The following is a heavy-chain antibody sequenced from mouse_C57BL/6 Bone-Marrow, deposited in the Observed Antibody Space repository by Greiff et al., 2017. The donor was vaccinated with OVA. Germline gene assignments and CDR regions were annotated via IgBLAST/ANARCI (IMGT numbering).Heavy chain of an antibody. CDR1: GYTFTDYE. V-gene: IGHV1-15*01. CDR3: TRGGYYYGSFWYFDV. J-gene: IGHJ1*03. D-gene: IGHD1-1*01. Sequence: QVQLQQSGAELVRPGASVTLSCKASGYTFTDYEMHWVKQTPVHGLEWIGAIDPETGGTAYNQKFKGKAILTADKSSSTAYMELRSLTSEDSAVYYCTRGGYYYGSFWYFDVWGTGTTVTVSS. CDR2: IDPETGGT.